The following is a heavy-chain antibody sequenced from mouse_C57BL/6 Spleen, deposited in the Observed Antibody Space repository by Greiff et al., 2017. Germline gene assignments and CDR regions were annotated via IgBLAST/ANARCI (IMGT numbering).Heavy chain of an antibody. CDR2: IYPGSGST. V-gene: IGHV1-55*01. Sequence: VQLQQPGAELVKPGASVKMSCKASGYTFTSYWITWVKQRPGQGLEWIGDIYPGSGSTNYNAKFKSKATLTVTTSSSTAYLQLSSLTSENSAVYCCARWGSDGNTFAYWGQGTLVTVSA. J-gene: IGHJ3*01. CDR1: GYTFTSYW. D-gene: IGHD2-1*01. CDR3: ARWGSDGNTFAY.